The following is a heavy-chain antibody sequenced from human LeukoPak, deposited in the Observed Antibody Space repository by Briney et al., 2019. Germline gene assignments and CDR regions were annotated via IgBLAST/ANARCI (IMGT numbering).Heavy chain of an antibody. CDR3: ARDSAMIDNWFDP. D-gene: IGHD3-22*01. V-gene: IGHV4-59*01. J-gene: IGHJ5*02. CDR1: GGSISSYY. Sequence: PSETLSLTCTVSGGSISSYYWSWIRQPPGKGLEWIGYIYYSGSTNYNPSLKSRVTISVDTSKNQFPLKLSSVTAADTAVYYCARDSAMIDNWFDPWGQGTLVTVSS. CDR2: IYYSGST.